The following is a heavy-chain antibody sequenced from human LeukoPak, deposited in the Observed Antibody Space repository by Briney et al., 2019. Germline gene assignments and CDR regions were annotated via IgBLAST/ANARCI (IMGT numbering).Heavy chain of an antibody. J-gene: IGHJ2*01. V-gene: IGHV3-74*01. D-gene: IGHD4-11*01. CDR1: EFTLKDYW. CDR2: INSDGSSA. Sequence: GGSLRLSCEASEFTLKDYWMHWGRQGPGKRLVWVSRINSDGSSASYADSVKGRFTISRDNAKNTLYLQMNSLRAEDTAVYYCARGSPTPNSRYFDLWGRGTLVTVSS. CDR3: ARGSPTPNSRYFDL.